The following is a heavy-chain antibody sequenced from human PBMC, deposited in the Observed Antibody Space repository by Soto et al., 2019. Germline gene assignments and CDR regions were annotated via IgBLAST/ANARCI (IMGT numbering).Heavy chain of an antibody. J-gene: IGHJ6*02. CDR3: ARMTGTTAGEFYYYYGMDV. D-gene: IGHD1-7*01. V-gene: IGHV2-70*01. CDR2: IDWDDDK. Sequence: SGPTLVNNTQAHTLTCTFAGFSLSTSGMCVSWIRQPPGKAREWLALIDWDDDKYYSTSLKTRLTISKDTSKNQVVLTMTNMDPVDTATYYCARMTGTTAGEFYYYYGMDVWGQGTTVTVSS. CDR1: GFSLSTSGMC.